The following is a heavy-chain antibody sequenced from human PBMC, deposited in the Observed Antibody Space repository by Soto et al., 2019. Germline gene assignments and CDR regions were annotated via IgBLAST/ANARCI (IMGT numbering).Heavy chain of an antibody. CDR2: IYYSGRT. D-gene: IGHD1-1*01. CDR3: ARHGVPIQLEPHFDP. V-gene: IGHV4-39*01. J-gene: IGHJ5*02. CDR1: GDSISRTFFY. Sequence: QLQLQESGPGLVKPSETLSLICNVSGDSISRTFFYWGWIRQPPGKGLEWIGSIYYSGRTYYNPSLKSRLTISVDPSNNQFSPRLSSVTAADTALYYCARHGVPIQLEPHFDPWGQGPLVTVSS.